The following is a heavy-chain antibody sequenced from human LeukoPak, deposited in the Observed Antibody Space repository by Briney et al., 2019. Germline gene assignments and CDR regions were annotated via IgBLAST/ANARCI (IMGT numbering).Heavy chain of an antibody. CDR1: GGSFSGYY. D-gene: IGHD3-22*01. J-gene: IGHJ4*02. CDR3: ARGKGPGITMIVVAPRDFDY. Sequence: SETLSLTCAVYGGSFSGYYWSWIRQPPGKGLEWIGEINHSGSTNYNPSLKSRVTISVDTSKNQFSLKLSSVTAADTAVYYCARGKGPGITMIVVAPRDFDYWGQGTLVTVSS. V-gene: IGHV4-34*01. CDR2: INHSGST.